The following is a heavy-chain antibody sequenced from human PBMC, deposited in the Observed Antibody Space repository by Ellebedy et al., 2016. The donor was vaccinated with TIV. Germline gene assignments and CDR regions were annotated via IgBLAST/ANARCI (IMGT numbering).Heavy chain of an antibody. CDR1: GGSISSSNW. V-gene: IGHV4-4*02. Sequence: MPSETLSLTCAVSGGSISSSNWWSWVRQPPGKGLEWIGEIYHSGSTNYNPSLKSRVTISVDTSKNQFSLRLRSVTAADTAVYYCARVVWQQPVSYAFDIWGQGTMVTVSS. D-gene: IGHD6-13*01. CDR2: IYHSGST. CDR3: ARVVWQQPVSYAFDI. J-gene: IGHJ3*02.